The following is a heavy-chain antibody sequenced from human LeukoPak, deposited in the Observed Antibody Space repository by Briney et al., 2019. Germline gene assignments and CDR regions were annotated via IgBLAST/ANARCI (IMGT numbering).Heavy chain of an antibody. CDR3: INRALYYFDY. CDR2: IKSKTDGGTT. J-gene: IGHJ4*02. V-gene: IGHV3-15*01. CDR1: GFTFSSYE. Sequence: PGGSLRLSCAASGFTFSSYEMNWVRQAPGKGLEWVGRIKSKTDGGTTDYAAPVKGRFTISRDDSKNTLYLQMNSLKTEDTAVYYCINRALYYFDYWGQGTLVTVSS.